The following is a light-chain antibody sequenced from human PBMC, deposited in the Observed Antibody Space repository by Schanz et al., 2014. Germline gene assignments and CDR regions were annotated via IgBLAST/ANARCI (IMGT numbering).Light chain of an antibody. Sequence: EIVMTQSPATLSVSPGERATLSCRASQSVSSSYLAWYQQKPGQAPRLLIDGASTRASGIPDRFSGSGAGTVFTFTINRLEHEDCAVYYCQQYSSMPITFGGGTKVEIK. V-gene: IGKV3-20*01. CDR2: GAS. CDR3: QQYSSMPIT. CDR1: QSVSSSY. J-gene: IGKJ4*01.